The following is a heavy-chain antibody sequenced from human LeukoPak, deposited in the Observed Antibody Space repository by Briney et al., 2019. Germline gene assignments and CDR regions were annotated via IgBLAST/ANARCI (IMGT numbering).Heavy chain of an antibody. CDR1: RFTFSSDG. Sequence: GGSLRLSCAASRFTFSSDGMHWVRQAPGKGLEWVAVIWYDGSNKYYADSVKGRFTISRDNSKNTLYLQMNSLRAEDTAVYYCAREGTAMDFDYWGQGTLVTVSS. CDR3: AREGTAMDFDY. J-gene: IGHJ4*02. CDR2: IWYDGSNK. V-gene: IGHV3-33*01. D-gene: IGHD5-18*01.